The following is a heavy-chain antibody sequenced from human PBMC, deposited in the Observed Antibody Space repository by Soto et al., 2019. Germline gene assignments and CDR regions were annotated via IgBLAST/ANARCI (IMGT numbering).Heavy chain of an antibody. CDR1: GYTFTGYY. CDR2: INPNSGGT. D-gene: IGHD6-19*01. J-gene: IGHJ6*02. Sequence: ASVKVSCKASGYTFTGYYMHWVRQAPEQGLEWMGWINPNSGGTNYAQKFQGWVTMTRDTSISTAYMELSRLRSDDTAVYYCARNTNIAVAGDNYYYYYGMDVWGQGTTVTVSS. CDR3: ARNTNIAVAGDNYYYYYGMDV. V-gene: IGHV1-2*04.